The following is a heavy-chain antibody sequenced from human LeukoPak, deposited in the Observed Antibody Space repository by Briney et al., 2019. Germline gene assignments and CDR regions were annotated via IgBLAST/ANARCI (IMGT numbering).Heavy chain of an antibody. CDR3: ARRGSRYDFWSGPGGFDP. Sequence: ASVKVSCKASGYTFTSYDINWVRQATGQGLEWMGWMNPNSGNTGYAQKFQGRVTMTRNTSISTAYMELSSLRSEDTAVYYCARRGSRYDFWSGPGGFDPWGQGTLVTVSS. D-gene: IGHD3-3*01. J-gene: IGHJ5*02. V-gene: IGHV1-8*01. CDR1: GYTFTSYD. CDR2: MNPNSGNT.